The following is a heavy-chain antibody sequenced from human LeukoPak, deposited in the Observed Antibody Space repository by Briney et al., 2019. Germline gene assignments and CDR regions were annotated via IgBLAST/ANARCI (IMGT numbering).Heavy chain of an antibody. Sequence: GGSLRLSCAASGFTFSDYHMSWIRQAPGKGLEWVSYISSSGSTIYYADSVKGRFTISRDNAKNSLYLQMNSLRAEDTAVYYCARDLSLWFGELSFDYWGQGTLVTVSS. J-gene: IGHJ4*02. CDR1: GFTFSDYH. CDR3: ARDLSLWFGELSFDY. V-gene: IGHV3-11*01. D-gene: IGHD3-10*01. CDR2: ISSSGSTI.